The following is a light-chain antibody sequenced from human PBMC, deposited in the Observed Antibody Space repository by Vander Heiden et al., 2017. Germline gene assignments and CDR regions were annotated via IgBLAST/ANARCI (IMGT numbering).Light chain of an antibody. CDR3: QQYGSSPPYT. CDR1: QSVSSSY. J-gene: IGKJ2*01. V-gene: IGKV3-20*01. CDR2: GAS. Sequence: DIVLTQSPGTLSLSPGERATLSCRASQSVSSSYLAWYQHKPGQAPRLLIYGASTRATGIPDRFSGSGSWTDVTLTISRLEPEDFAVYYCQQYGSSPPYTFGQGTKLEIK.